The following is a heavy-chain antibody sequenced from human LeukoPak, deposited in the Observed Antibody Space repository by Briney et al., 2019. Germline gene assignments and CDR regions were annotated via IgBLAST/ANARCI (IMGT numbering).Heavy chain of an antibody. V-gene: IGHV4-34*01. Sequence: SETLSLTCAVYGGSFSGYYWSWIRQPPGKGLEWIGEINHSGSTNYKPSLKSRVTISVDTSKNQFSLKLSSVTAADTAVYYCARRGHCSSTSCYWRGPFDYWGQGTLVTVSS. CDR1: GGSFSGYY. J-gene: IGHJ4*02. D-gene: IGHD2-2*01. CDR3: ARRGHCSSTSCYWRGPFDY. CDR2: INHSGST.